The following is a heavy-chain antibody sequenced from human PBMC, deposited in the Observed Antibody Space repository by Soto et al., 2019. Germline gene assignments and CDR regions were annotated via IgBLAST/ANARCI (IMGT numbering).Heavy chain of an antibody. D-gene: IGHD3-10*01. Sequence: PGGSLRLSCAASGFTFSNYAMSWVRQAPGKGLEWVSAISGGGGSTIYADSVKGRFTISRDNSKNTLYLQMNSLRAEDTSVYYCAKDWDYGSGTYYPPFDYWGQGTLVTVSS. CDR3: AKDWDYGSGTYYPPFDY. CDR2: ISGGGGST. J-gene: IGHJ4*02. CDR1: GFTFSNYA. V-gene: IGHV3-23*01.